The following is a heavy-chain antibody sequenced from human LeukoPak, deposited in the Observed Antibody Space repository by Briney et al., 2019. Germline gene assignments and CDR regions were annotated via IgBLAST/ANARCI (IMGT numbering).Heavy chain of an antibody. CDR3: ARGGNTGYDYNAFDV. CDR1: EFTFSTYE. J-gene: IGHJ3*01. CDR2: ISSSGRII. V-gene: IGHV3-48*03. D-gene: IGHD4-11*01. Sequence: PGGSLRLSCEASEFTFSTYEMNWVRLAPGKGLEWVSFISSSGRIIYYADSVKGRFTISRDNAKSSLYLQMNSLRAEDTAVYCCARGGNTGYDYNAFDVWGQGTMVTVSS.